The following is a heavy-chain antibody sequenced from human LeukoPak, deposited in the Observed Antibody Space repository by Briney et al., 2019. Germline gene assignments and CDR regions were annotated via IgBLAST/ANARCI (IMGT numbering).Heavy chain of an antibody. Sequence: PGGSLRLSCVASGFTFSSYWMHWVRQDPRKGLVWVSRINGDGRNINYADSVRGRFTISRDNAKNSLYLQMNSLRAEDTAVYYCARDHLSSGYLYPYYYYYGMDVWGQGTTVTVSS. CDR2: INGDGRNI. V-gene: IGHV3-74*01. CDR3: ARDHLSSGYLYPYYYYYGMDV. D-gene: IGHD6-19*01. CDR1: GFTFSSYW. J-gene: IGHJ6*02.